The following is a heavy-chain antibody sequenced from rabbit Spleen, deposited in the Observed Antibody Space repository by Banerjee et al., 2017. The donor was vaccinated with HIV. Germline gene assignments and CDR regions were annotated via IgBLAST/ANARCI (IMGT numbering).Heavy chain of an antibody. CDR3: ATDLGGWGDFSL. J-gene: IGHJ4*01. Sequence: QEQLKETGGGLVQPGGSLTLSCKASGFDFSRSYWICWVRQAPGKGLEWVACIHRSAITYYASWAKGRFTISKTSSTVDLKMTSLTAADTATYFCATDLGGWGDFSLWGQGPLVPVS. CDR2: IHRSAIT. CDR1: GFDFSRSYW. D-gene: IGHD4-1*01. V-gene: IGHV1S45*01.